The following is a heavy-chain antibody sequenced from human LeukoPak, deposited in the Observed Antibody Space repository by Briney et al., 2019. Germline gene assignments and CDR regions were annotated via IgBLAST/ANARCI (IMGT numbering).Heavy chain of an antibody. J-gene: IGHJ5*02. CDR2: IYTSGST. CDR1: GGSISSYY. V-gene: IGHV4-4*09. D-gene: IGHD1-14*01. Sequence: SETLSLTCTVSGGSISSYYWSWIRQPPGKGLEWIGYIYTSGSTNYNPSLKSRVTISVDTSKNQFSLKLSSVTAADTAVYYCAGLNRGTPFDPWGQGTLVTVPS. CDR3: AGLNRGTPFDP.